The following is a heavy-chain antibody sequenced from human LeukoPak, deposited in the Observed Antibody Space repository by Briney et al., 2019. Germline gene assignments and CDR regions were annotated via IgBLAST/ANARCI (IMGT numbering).Heavy chain of an antibody. J-gene: IGHJ3*02. D-gene: IGHD3-22*01. CDR3: AKDKKASGYYDSSGSHAFDI. V-gene: IGHV3-9*01. CDR1: GFTFDDYA. CDR2: ISWNSGSI. Sequence: PGGSLRLSCAASGFTFDDYAMPWVRQAPGKGLEWVSGISWNSGSIGYADSVKGRFTISRDNAKNSLYLQMNSLRAEDTALYYCAKDKKASGYYDSSGSHAFDIWGQGTMVTVSS.